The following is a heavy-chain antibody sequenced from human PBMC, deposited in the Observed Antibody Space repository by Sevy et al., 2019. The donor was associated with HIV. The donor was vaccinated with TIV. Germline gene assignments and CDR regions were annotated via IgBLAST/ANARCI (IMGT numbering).Heavy chain of an antibody. J-gene: IGHJ6*02. V-gene: IGHV1-18*01. CDR2: ISAYNGNT. CDR1: GYTFTSYG. Sequence: ASVKVSCKASGYTFTSYGISWVRQAPGQGLEWMGWISAYNGNTNYAQKLQGRVTMTTETSTSTAYMELRSLRSDDTAVYYCARGCYWSDYFCYYYGMDVWGQGTTVTVSS. D-gene: IGHD3-10*01. CDR3: ARGCYWSDYFCYYYGMDV.